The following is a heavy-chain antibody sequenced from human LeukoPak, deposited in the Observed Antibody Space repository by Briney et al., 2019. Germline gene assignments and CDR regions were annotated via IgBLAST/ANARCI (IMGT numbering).Heavy chain of an antibody. CDR3: AKAPVVMVGATSLIPFDY. CDR1: GFTVSSNY. D-gene: IGHD1-26*01. J-gene: IGHJ4*02. Sequence: GGSLRLSCAASGFTVSSNYMSWVRQAPGKGLEWVSAISGSGGSTYYADSVKGRFTISRDNSKNTLYLQMNSLRAEDTAVYYCAKAPVVMVGATSLIPFDYWGQGTLVTVSS. CDR2: ISGSGGST. V-gene: IGHV3-23*01.